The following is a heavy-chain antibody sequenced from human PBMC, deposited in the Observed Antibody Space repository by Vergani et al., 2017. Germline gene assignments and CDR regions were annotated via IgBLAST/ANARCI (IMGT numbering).Heavy chain of an antibody. V-gene: IGHV3-23*01. CDR3: AKTYSSSSGYFDL. CDR1: GYSISSGYY. J-gene: IGHJ2*01. Sequence: VQLQESGPGLVKPSETLSLTCAVSGYSISSGYYWGWIRQPPGKGLEWVSAISGSGGSTYYADSVKGRFTISRDNSKNTLYLQMNSLRAEDTAVYYCAKTYSSSSGYFDLWGRGTLVTVSS. D-gene: IGHD6-6*01. CDR2: ISGSGGST.